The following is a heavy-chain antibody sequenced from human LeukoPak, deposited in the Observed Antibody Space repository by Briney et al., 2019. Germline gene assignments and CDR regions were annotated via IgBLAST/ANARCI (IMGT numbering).Heavy chain of an antibody. Sequence: ASVKVSCKASGYTFTSYGISWVRQAPGQGLEWMGWISAYNGNTNYAQKLQGRVTMTTGTSTSTAYMELRSLRSDGTAVYYCARGFPYCSSTSCYQPSYYYGMDVWGQGTTVTVSS. CDR3: ARGFPYCSSTSCYQPSYYYGMDV. J-gene: IGHJ6*02. V-gene: IGHV1-18*01. D-gene: IGHD2-2*01. CDR1: GYTFTSYG. CDR2: ISAYNGNT.